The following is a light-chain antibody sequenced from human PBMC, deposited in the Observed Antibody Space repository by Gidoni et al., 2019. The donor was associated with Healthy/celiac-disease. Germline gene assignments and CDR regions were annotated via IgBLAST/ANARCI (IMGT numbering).Light chain of an antibody. J-gene: IGKJ2*01. CDR1: QSVSSSS. CDR3: QQYGSSPYT. V-gene: IGKV3-20*01. Sequence: EIVLTQSPGTLSLSPGERATLSCRASQSVSSSSLAWYQQKPGQAPRLLIYGASSRATGIPDRFSGSGSGTDFTLTISRLEPEEFAVYYCQQYGSSPYTFGQXTKLEIK. CDR2: GAS.